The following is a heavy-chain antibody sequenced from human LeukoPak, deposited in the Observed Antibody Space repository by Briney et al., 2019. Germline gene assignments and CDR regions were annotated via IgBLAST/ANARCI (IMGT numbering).Heavy chain of an antibody. J-gene: IGHJ6*03. CDR2: INHSGST. D-gene: IGHD3-3*01. CDR1: GGSFSGYY. Sequence: SETLSLTCAVYGGSFSGYYWSWIRQPPGKGLEWIGEINHSGSTNYNPSLKSRVTISVDTSKNQFSLKLRSVTAADTAVYYCARMYYDFWSGYSLAGYYYYYMDVWGKGTTVTVSS. V-gene: IGHV4-34*01. CDR3: ARMYYDFWSGYSLAGYYYYYMDV.